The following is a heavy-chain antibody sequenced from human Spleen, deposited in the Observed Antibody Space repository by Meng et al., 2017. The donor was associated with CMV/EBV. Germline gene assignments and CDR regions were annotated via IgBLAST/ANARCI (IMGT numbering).Heavy chain of an antibody. CDR1: GGSISSSGYY. V-gene: IGHV4-39*07. CDR3: ARGRRAIFDL. CDR2: IYYSGST. J-gene: IGHJ2*01. Sequence: LPCTVSGGSISSSGYYWGWIRQPPGKGLEWIGSIYYSGSTYYNPSLKSRVTISVDTSKNQFSLKLSSVTAADTAVYYCARGRRAIFDLWGRGTPVTVSS.